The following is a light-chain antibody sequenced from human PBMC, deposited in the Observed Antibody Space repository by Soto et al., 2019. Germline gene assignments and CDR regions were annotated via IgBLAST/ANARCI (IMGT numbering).Light chain of an antibody. CDR3: QAYDSSLSGVV. CDR1: SSNIGAGYH. J-gene: IGLJ2*01. V-gene: IGLV1-40*01. Sequence: QSVLTQPPSVSGAPGQRVTISCSGSSSNIGAGYHVHWYQQLPGAAPKLLISGNSNRPSGVPDRFSGSKSGTSASLAITGLQAEDEADYYCQAYDSSLSGVVFGGGTKVTVL. CDR2: GNS.